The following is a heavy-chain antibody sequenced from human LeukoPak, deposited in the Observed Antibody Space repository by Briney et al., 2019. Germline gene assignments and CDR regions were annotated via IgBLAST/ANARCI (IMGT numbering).Heavy chain of an antibody. J-gene: IGHJ4*02. CDR1: GFTFTTYW. D-gene: IGHD2-21*02. V-gene: IGHV3-7*01. Sequence: TGGPLRLSCAASGFTFTTYWMHWVRQAPGKGLEWVANIKQDGSEKYYVDSAKGRFTISRDNGKNSVYLQMNSLRAEDTAVYYCARDGGHGGDLDYWGQGTLVTVSS. CDR3: ARDGGHGGDLDY. CDR2: IKQDGSEK.